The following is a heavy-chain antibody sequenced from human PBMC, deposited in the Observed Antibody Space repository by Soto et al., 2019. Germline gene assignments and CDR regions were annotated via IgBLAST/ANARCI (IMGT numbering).Heavy chain of an antibody. CDR1: GVSFSCYY. Sequence: QVQLQQWGAGLLKPSETLSLTCAVYGVSFSCYYWSWIRQPPGKGLEWIGEINHSGSTNYNPSLKSRVTISVDTSKNQFSLKLSSVTAADAAVYYCARGSMVRGDDYWGQGTLVTVSS. J-gene: IGHJ4*02. V-gene: IGHV4-34*01. CDR2: INHSGST. D-gene: IGHD3-10*01. CDR3: ARGSMVRGDDY.